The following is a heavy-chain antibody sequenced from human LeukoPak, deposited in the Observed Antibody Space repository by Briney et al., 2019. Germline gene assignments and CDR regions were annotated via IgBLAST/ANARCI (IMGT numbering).Heavy chain of an antibody. CDR1: GGSISSYY. Sequence: SETLSLTCTVSGGSISSYYWSWLRQPAGKGLEWIGRIYTSGSTNYNPSLKSRVTMSVDTSKNQFSLKLSSVTAADTAVYYCARDRQQTRGWFGDGDPFYYYYYMDVWGKGTTVTISS. D-gene: IGHD3-10*01. J-gene: IGHJ6*03. CDR3: ARDRQQTRGWFGDGDPFYYYYYMDV. CDR2: IYTSGST. V-gene: IGHV4-4*07.